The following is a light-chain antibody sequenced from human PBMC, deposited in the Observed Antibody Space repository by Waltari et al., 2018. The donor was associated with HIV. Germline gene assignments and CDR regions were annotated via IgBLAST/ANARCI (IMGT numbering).Light chain of an antibody. V-gene: IGKV1-12*01. Sequence: SPSSMSASVGDKVTITCRATQFISTSLAWYQQRPNRAPKLLIFDASRLQTGAPSRFSGRGSGTQFTLTINSLQPEDVATYYCQQANSFPHTFGQGT. CDR1: QFISTS. CDR2: DAS. CDR3: QQANSFPHT. J-gene: IGKJ2*01.